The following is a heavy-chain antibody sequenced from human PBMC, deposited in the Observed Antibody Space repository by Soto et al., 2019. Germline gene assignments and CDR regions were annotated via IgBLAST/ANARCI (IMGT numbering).Heavy chain of an antibody. V-gene: IGHV3-30-3*01. D-gene: IGHD4-17*01. CDR2: ISYDGSNK. CDR1: GFTFSSYA. CDR3: AGGDYVEKYYYYGMEV. Sequence: QVQLVESGGGVVQPGRSLRLSCAASGFTFSSYAMHWVRQAPGKGLEWVAVISYDGSNKYYADSVKGRFTISRDNSKNTLYLQMNSLRAEDTAVYYCAGGDYVEKYYYYGMEVWGQGTTVTVSS. J-gene: IGHJ6*02.